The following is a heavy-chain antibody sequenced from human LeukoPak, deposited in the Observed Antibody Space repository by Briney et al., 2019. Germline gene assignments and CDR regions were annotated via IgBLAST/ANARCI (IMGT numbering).Heavy chain of an antibody. Sequence: GESLKISCKGSGYSFRSYWIGWVRQMPGKGLEWMGIIYPDDSDTKYSPSFQGQVTISADKSISTAYLQWSSLRASDTAMYFCARHSNYYYYDSTGYFDYWGLGTLVTVSS. CDR3: ARHSNYYYYDSTGYFDY. D-gene: IGHD3-22*01. J-gene: IGHJ4*02. V-gene: IGHV5-51*01. CDR1: GYSFRSYW. CDR2: IYPDDSDT.